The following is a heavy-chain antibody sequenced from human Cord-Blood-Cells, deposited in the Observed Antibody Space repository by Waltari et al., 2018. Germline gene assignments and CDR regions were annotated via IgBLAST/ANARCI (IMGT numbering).Heavy chain of an antibody. D-gene: IGHD6-6*01. CDR3: ARDEDHSSSSYWYFDL. Sequence: EVQLVESGGGLVQPGGSLRLSCAASGFTFSTYWIPWVRQAQGKGLVWVSRINSDGSSTSYADSVKGRFTISRDNAKNTLYLQMNSLRAEDTAVYYCARDEDHSSSSYWYFDLWGRGTLVTVSS. J-gene: IGHJ2*01. CDR2: INSDGSST. CDR1: GFTFSTYW. V-gene: IGHV3-74*01.